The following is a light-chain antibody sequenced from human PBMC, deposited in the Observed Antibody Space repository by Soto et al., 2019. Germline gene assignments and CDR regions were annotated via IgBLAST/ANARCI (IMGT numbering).Light chain of an antibody. CDR2: EVT. Sequence: QSALTQPASVSASPGQSITISCTGTSGDVGGYDYVSWYQQHPGKAPKLIIFEVTDRPSGVSNRFSGSKSGNTASLTISGLQAEDEADYYCSSYTSSGSRLFGGGTQLTVL. CDR1: SGDVGGYDY. V-gene: IGLV2-14*01. J-gene: IGLJ3*02. CDR3: SSYTSSGSRL.